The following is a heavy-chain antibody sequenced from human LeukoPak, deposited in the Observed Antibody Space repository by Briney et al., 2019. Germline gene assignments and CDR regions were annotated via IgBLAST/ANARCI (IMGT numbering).Heavy chain of an antibody. CDR3: AKLFRDILTGWNAFDI. D-gene: IGHD3-9*01. V-gene: IGHV3-23*01. CDR2: ISGSGGNT. J-gene: IGHJ3*02. CDR1: GFTFSSYS. Sequence: GGSLRLSCAASGFTFSSYSMNWVRQAPGKGLEWVSSISGSGGNTYFADSVKGRFTVSRDNSKNTLYLQMDSLRAEDTALYYCAKLFRDILTGWNAFDIWGQGTMVTVSS.